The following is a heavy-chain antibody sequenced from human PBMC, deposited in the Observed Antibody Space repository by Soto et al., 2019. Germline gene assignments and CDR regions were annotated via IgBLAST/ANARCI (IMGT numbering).Heavy chain of an antibody. CDR2: INWDSDTI. CDR1: GFTFDDYA. D-gene: IGHD3-10*01. Sequence: EVLLVESGGDLVQPGGSLRLSCAASGFTFDDYAMHWVRQVPGKGLEWVSGINWDSDTIAYAASVRGRFTISRDNAKNSLYLQMNSLRPEDTALYYCAKDFHTNMALMDVWGKGTTVTVSS. CDR3: AKDFHTNMALMDV. J-gene: IGHJ6*03. V-gene: IGHV3-9*01.